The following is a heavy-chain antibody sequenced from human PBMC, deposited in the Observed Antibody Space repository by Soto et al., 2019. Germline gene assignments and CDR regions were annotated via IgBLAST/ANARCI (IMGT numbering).Heavy chain of an antibody. CDR1: GYTLTSYG. V-gene: IGHV1-3*01. CDR3: VRRHVSATGIDWFDP. J-gene: IGHJ5*02. CDR2: INAANGDT. D-gene: IGHD6-13*01. Sequence: ASVKVSCKASGYTLTSYGIHWVRQAPGQRLEWMGWINAANGDTKYSPKFQGRVTITRDTSASTAYMELSSLRSEDTAVYYCVRRHVSATGIDWFDPWGQGSLVTVSS.